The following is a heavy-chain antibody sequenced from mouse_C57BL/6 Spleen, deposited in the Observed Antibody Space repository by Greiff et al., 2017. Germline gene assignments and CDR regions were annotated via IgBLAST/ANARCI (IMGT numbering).Heavy chain of an antibody. D-gene: IGHD1-1*01. Sequence: VQLQQSGAELVRPGASVTLSCKASGYTFTDYEMHWVKLTPVHGLEWIGAIDPATGGTAYNQKFKGKAILTADKSSSTAYMELRSLTSEDSAVYYCTRGATEAMDYWGQGTSVTVSS. CDR1: GYTFTDYE. V-gene: IGHV1-15*01. J-gene: IGHJ4*01. CDR2: IDPATGGT. CDR3: TRGATEAMDY.